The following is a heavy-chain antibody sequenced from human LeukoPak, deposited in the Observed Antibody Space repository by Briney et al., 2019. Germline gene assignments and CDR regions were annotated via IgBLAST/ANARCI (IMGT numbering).Heavy chain of an antibody. V-gene: IGHV4-39*01. CDR2: IYYSGST. CDR1: GGSISSSSYY. D-gene: IGHD3-22*01. J-gene: IGHJ4*02. CDR3: AEYYYDSSGYSLGLGFDY. Sequence: PSETLSLTCTVSGGSISSSSYYWGWIRQPPGKGLEWIGSIYYSGSTYYNPSLKSRVTISVDTSKNQFSLKLSSVTAADTAVYYCAEYYYDSSGYSLGLGFDYWGQGTLVIVSS.